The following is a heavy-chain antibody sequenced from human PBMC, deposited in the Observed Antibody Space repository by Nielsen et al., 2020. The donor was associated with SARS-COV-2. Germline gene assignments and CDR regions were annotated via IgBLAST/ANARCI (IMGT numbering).Heavy chain of an antibody. Sequence: WVRQAPGQRLEWMGWINAGNGNTEYSQKFQGRVTITRDTSASTAYMELSSLRSEDTAVYYCARGGSVVVTAITYYYYYYGMDVWGQGTTVTVSS. CDR2: INAGNGNT. D-gene: IGHD2-21*02. V-gene: IGHV1-3*01. CDR3: ARGGSVVVTAITYYYYYYGMDV. J-gene: IGHJ6*02.